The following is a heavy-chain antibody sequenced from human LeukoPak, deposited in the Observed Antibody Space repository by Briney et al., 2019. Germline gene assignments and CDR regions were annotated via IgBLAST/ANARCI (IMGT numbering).Heavy chain of an antibody. CDR3: ARERDYYDSSGYYRWFDP. CDR2: INSDGSST. D-gene: IGHD3-22*01. J-gene: IGHJ5*02. V-gene: IGHV3-74*01. Sequence: GGSLRLSCAASGFTFSSYWMHWVRQAPGKGLVWVSRINSDGSSTSYADSVKGRFTISRDNAKNTLYLQMNSLRAEDTAVYYCARERDYYDSSGYYRWFDPWGQGTLVTVSS. CDR1: GFTFSSYW.